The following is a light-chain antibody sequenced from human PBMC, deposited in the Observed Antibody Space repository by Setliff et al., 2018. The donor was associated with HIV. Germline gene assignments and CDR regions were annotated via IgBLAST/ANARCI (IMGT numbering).Light chain of an antibody. CDR1: SSDVGGYNQ. CDR2: DVN. CDR3: SSYTSSTTYV. J-gene: IGLJ1*01. Sequence: QSALTQPASVSGSPGRSITISCTGTSSDVGGYNQVSWYQQHPGKAPKLMIYDVNNRPSGVSNRFSGSKSVNTASLTISGLQAEDEADYYCSSYTSSTTYVFGTGTKVTVL. V-gene: IGLV2-14*03.